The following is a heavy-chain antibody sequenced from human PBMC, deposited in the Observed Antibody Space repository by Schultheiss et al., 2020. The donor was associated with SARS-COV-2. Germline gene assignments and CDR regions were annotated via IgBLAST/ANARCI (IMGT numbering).Heavy chain of an antibody. Sequence: SETLSLTCTVSGGSINSYSWSWIRQPPGKGLEWIGYIYYSGSTNYNPSLKSRVTISVDTSKNQFSLKLSSVTAADTAVYYCAGGSSSSWLSCDYWGQGTLVTVSS. CDR1: GGSINSYS. D-gene: IGHD6-13*01. CDR2: IYYSGST. V-gene: IGHV4-59*01. J-gene: IGHJ4*02. CDR3: AGGSSSSWLSCDY.